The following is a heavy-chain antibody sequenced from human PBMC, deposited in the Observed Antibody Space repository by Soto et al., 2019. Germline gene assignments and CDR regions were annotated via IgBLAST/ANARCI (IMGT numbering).Heavy chain of an antibody. Sequence: ASVKVSCKASGYTFTSYGISWVRQAPGQGLEWMGWISAYNGNTNYAQKLQGRVTMTTDTSTSTAYMELRSLRSDDTAVYYCARHSNRNYGLYYFDYWGLGALVTVSS. J-gene: IGHJ4*02. CDR1: GYTFTSYG. V-gene: IGHV1-18*01. CDR3: ARHSNRNYGLYYFDY. CDR2: ISAYNGNT. D-gene: IGHD4-4*01.